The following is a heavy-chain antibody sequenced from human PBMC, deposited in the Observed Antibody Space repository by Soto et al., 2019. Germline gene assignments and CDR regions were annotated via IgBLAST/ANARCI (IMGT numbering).Heavy chain of an antibody. D-gene: IGHD6-19*01. J-gene: IGHJ5*02. Sequence: QVQLVQSGAEVKKPWASVKVSCKASGYTFTSYDIIWVRHATGQGLEWMGWMNPSTGNTDSAEKFQGRLTMTRNTSISTVYMELSSLSFEDTAVYYCARGRIIVAGGFDPWGQGTLVTVSS. CDR3: ARGRIIVAGGFDP. CDR2: MNPSTGNT. V-gene: IGHV1-8*01. CDR1: GYTFTSYD.